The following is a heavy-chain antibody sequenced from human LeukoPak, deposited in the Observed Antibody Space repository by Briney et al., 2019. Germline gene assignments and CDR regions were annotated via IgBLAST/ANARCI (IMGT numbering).Heavy chain of an antibody. CDR2: ISGSGGST. CDR1: GFTFSSYA. Sequence: GGSLRLSCAASGFTFSSYAMSWVRQAPGKGLEWVSAISGSGGSTYYANSVKGRFTISRDNSQNTLYLQMNSLRAEDPAVYYCAKDLNDGSYFDYWRQGTLVTVSS. CDR3: AKDLNDGSYFDY. D-gene: IGHD1-26*01. J-gene: IGHJ4*02. V-gene: IGHV3-23*01.